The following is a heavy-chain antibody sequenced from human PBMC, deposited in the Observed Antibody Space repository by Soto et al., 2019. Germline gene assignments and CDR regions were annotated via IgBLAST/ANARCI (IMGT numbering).Heavy chain of an antibody. CDR3: ARVPQTY. V-gene: IGHV3-30-3*01. CDR1: GFTFSSEI. J-gene: IGHJ4*02. CDR2: ISYDGNNK. Sequence: GGSLRLSCAASGFTFSSEIMHWVRQAPGKGPEWVAVISYDGNNKYYGDSVKGRFTISRDNSNNTLYLQVNSLRPEDTAVYYCARVPQTYWGQGTLVTVSS.